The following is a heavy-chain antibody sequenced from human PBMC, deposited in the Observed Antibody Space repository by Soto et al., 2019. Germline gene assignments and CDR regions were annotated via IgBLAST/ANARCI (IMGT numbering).Heavy chain of an antibody. J-gene: IGHJ5*02. CDR1: GGTFSSYA. D-gene: IGHD3-22*01. CDR3: ARYSSGYYNWFDP. V-gene: IGHV1-69*13. CDR2: IIPIFGTA. Sequence: SVKVSCKASGGTFSSYAISWVRQAPGQGLEWMGGIIPIFGTANYAQKFQGRVTMTADASTSTAYMELRSLRSEDTAVYYCARYSSGYYNWFDPWGQGTLVTVSS.